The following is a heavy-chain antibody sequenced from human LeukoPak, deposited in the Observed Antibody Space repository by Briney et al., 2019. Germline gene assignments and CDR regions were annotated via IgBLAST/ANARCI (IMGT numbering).Heavy chain of an antibody. CDR3: ARRLLTGGVTDFFDF. D-gene: IGHD2-21*02. CDR1: GFTFSSYA. V-gene: IGHV3-23*01. Sequence: GGSLRLSCAASGFTFSSYAMSWVRQAPGKGLEWVSAISGSGGSTYYADSVKGRFTISRDNSKNTLYLRMNSLRAEDTAVYYCARRLLTGGVTDFFDFWGQGALVTVSS. J-gene: IGHJ4*02. CDR2: ISGSGGST.